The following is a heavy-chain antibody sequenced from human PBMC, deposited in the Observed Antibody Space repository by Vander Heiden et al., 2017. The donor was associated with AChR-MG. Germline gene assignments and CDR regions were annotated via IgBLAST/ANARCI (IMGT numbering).Heavy chain of an antibody. J-gene: IGHJ4*02. D-gene: IGHD3-22*01. CDR1: GFTFRSYW. CDR2: INSDGSST. CDR3: ATSDSSGKGAAGY. Sequence: EVQLVESGGGLVQPGGSLRLSCAASGFTFRSYWMQWVRQAPGKGLVWVSRINSDGSSTSYAASVKGRFTISRDNAKNTLYLQMNSLRAEDTAVYYCATSDSSGKGAAGYWGQGTLVTVSS. V-gene: IGHV3-74*01.